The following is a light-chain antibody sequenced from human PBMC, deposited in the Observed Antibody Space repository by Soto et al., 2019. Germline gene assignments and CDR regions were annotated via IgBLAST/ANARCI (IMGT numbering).Light chain of an antibody. CDR2: GAS. J-gene: IGKJ2*01. CDR1: QSVSSSY. Sequence: EIVLTQSPGTLSLSPGERATLSCRASQSVSSSYLAWYQQKPGQAPRLLIYGASSRATGITDRFSGSGSGTDFTLTISRLEPEDFAVYYCQQYGSSPYTFGQRTKLEIK. CDR3: QQYGSSPYT. V-gene: IGKV3-20*01.